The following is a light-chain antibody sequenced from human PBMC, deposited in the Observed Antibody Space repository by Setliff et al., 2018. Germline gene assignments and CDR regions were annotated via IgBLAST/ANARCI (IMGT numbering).Light chain of an antibody. CDR3: MSYTTTRTYV. Sequence: QSVLTQPASVSGSPGQSITISCAGTSGDVGAYSHVSWYQQYPGKAPKLMISEVSNRPSGVSYRFSGSKSGNTASLTISGLQAEDEADYYCMSYTTTRTYVFGTGTKVTVL. V-gene: IGLV2-14*01. J-gene: IGLJ1*01. CDR1: SGDVGAYSH. CDR2: EVS.